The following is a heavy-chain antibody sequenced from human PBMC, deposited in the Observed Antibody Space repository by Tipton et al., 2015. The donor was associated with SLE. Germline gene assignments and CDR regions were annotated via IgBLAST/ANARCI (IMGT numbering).Heavy chain of an antibody. CDR2: ISANNGDT. CDR3: ARKPHRLPPDS. Sequence: QLVQSGAEVKRPGASVKVSCKASGYTFTSYGFTWVRQAPGQGLEWMAWISANNGDTNYAQKFEGRVTLTTDTPTTTVYMELRSLRSDDTAVYYCARKPHRLPPDSWGQGTLVTVSS. V-gene: IGHV1-18*01. CDR1: GYTFTSYG. J-gene: IGHJ4*02. D-gene: IGHD2-21*02.